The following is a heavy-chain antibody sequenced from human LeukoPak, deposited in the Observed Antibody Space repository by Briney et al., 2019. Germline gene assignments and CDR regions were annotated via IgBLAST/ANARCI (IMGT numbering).Heavy chain of an antibody. D-gene: IGHD6-19*01. CDR3: ARAGLEQWLADY. CDR1: GFTFGSYS. CDR2: ISSSSSYI. J-gene: IGHJ4*02. Sequence: GGSLRLSXAASGFTFGSYSMNWVRQTPGKGLEWVSSISSSSSYIYYADSVKGRFTISRDNAKNSLYLQMNSLRAEDTDVYYCARAGLEQWLADYWGQGTLVTVSS. V-gene: IGHV3-21*01.